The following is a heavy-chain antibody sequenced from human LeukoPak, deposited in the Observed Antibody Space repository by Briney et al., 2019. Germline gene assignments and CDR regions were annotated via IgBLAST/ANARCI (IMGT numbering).Heavy chain of an antibody. J-gene: IGHJ4*02. D-gene: IGHD1-26*01. V-gene: IGHV1-46*01. Sequence: ASVKVSCKASGYTFINHWMHWVRQAPGQGLEWVGLINPTGTTTLYAQKFQGRITLTRDMSATTDYMELSSLTSEDTAVYYCATDRGMIVGATYFDYWGQGTLVTVSS. CDR2: INPTGTTT. CDR1: GYTFINHW. CDR3: ATDRGMIVGATYFDY.